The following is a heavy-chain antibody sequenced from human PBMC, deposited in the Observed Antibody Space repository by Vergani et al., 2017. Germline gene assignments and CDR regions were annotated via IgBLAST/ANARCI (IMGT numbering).Heavy chain of an antibody. V-gene: IGHV5-10-1*03. J-gene: IGHJ4*02. D-gene: IGHD3-3*01. Sequence: EVQLVQSGAEVKKPGESLRISCKGSGYSFTSYWISWVRQMPGKGLEWMGRIDPSDSYTNYSPSFQGHVTISADKSISTAYLQWSSLKASDTAMYYCARTPSGITIFGVVRGSYYFDYWGQGTLVTVSS. CDR3: ARTPSGITIFGVVRGSYYFDY. CDR2: IDPSDSYT. CDR1: GYSFTSYW.